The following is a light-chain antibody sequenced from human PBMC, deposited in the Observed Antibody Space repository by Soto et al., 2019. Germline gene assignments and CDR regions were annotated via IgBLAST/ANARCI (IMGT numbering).Light chain of an antibody. V-gene: IGLV2-23*02. CDR3: CSHAGDDTFFL. J-gene: IGLJ1*01. CDR1: SSDVGSYSP. Sequence: QSVLTQPASVSGSPGQSITISCTGTSSDVGSYSPVSWYQQLPGKAPKLMIYEVTKRPSGVSNRFSGSKSGNTASLTISGLQAEDEAEYYCCSHAGDDTFFLFGTGTKVTVL. CDR2: EVT.